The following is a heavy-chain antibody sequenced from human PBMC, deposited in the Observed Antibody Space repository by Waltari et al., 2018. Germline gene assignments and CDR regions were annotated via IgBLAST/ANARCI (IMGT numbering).Heavy chain of an antibody. Sequence: QVQLPESCPGRVKPSETLSLTCTVSGASMANYYWHWIRQPAGKGLEWIGRIYSSGFPNYNPSLESRVTMSVDTSKNQLSLEVRSVTAADTAVYYCARDLSEGWFGDQSPLGYWGQGTVVTVS. V-gene: IGHV4-4*07. J-gene: IGHJ4*02. CDR3: ARDLSEGWFGDQSPLGY. CDR1: GASMANYY. CDR2: IYSSGFP. D-gene: IGHD3-10*01.